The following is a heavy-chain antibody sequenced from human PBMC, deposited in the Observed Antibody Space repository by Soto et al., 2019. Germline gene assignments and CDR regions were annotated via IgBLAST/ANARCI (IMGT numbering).Heavy chain of an antibody. CDR1: GGSFSGYY. J-gene: IGHJ4*02. D-gene: IGHD2-15*01. CDR2: INHSGST. Sequence: KPSETLSLTCAVYGGSFSGYYWSWIRQPPGKGLEWIGEINHSGSTNYNPSLKSRVTISVDTSKNQFSLKLSSVTAADTAVYYCARAPCSGGSCYLKVLHRVWGYYFDYWGQGTLVTVSS. V-gene: IGHV4-34*01. CDR3: ARAPCSGGSCYLKVLHRVWGYYFDY.